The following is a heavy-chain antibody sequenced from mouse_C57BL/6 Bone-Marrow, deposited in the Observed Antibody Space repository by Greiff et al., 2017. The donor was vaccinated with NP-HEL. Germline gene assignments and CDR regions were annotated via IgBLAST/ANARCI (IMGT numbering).Heavy chain of an antibody. J-gene: IGHJ4*01. Sequence: VQLQQSGAELASPGASVTLSCKASGYTFTDHIMNWVNTRPGQGLEWIGRIYPVSGDTNYNQKFMGQATFSVDRSSSTVYMVLNSLTVEDPAVYYCGRGGYYGDYAMDYWGQGPAVTVSS. V-gene: IGHV1-11*01. CDR2: IYPVSGDT. CDR1: GYTFTDHI. D-gene: IGHD1-1*01. CDR3: GRGGYYGDYAMDY.